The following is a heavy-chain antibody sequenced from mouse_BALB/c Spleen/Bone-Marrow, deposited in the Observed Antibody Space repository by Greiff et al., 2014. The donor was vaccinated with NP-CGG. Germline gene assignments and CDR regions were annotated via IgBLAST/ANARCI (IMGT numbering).Heavy chain of an antibody. CDR1: GYTFTSYW. CDR2: IYPSDSYT. CDR3: TRDDGGFAY. J-gene: IGHJ3*01. D-gene: IGHD1-1*02. V-gene: IGHV1-69*02. Sequence: QVHVKQSGTDLVRPGASVKLSCKASGYTFTSYWINWVKQRPGQGLEWIGNIYPSDSYTNYNQKFKDKATLTVDKSSSTAYMHLSSPASEDAPVYDCTRDDGGFAYWGQGTLVTVSA.